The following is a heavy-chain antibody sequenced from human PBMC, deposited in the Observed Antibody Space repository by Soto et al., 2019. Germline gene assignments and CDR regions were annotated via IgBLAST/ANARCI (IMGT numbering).Heavy chain of an antibody. CDR1: GYTFTSYY. V-gene: IGHV1-46*01. D-gene: IGHD2-15*01. CDR2: INPSGGST. Sequence: ASVKVSGKASGYTFTSYYMHWVRQAPGQGLGWMGIINPSGGSTSYAQKFQGRVTMTRDTSTSTVYMELSSLRSEDTAVYYCAREEREYCSGGSCPRAFDPWGQGTLVTVSS. J-gene: IGHJ5*02. CDR3: AREEREYCSGGSCPRAFDP.